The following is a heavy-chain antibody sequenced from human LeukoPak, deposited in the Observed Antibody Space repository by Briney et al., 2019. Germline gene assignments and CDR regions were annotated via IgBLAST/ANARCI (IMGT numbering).Heavy chain of an antibody. Sequence: GGSLRLSCAASGFTFSDYYMSWIRQAPGKGLEWVSYISSSSSYTNYADSVKGRFTISRDNAKNSLYLQMNSLRAEDTAVYYCARFDVEGSGNTDYWGQGTLVTVSS. D-gene: IGHD3-10*01. CDR2: ISSSSSYT. V-gene: IGHV3-11*06. CDR3: ARFDVEGSGNTDY. J-gene: IGHJ4*02. CDR1: GFTFSDYY.